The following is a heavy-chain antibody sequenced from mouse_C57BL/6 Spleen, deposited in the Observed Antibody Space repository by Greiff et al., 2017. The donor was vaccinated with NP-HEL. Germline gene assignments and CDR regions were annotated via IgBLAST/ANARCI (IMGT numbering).Heavy chain of an antibody. J-gene: IGHJ3*01. CDR1: GYTFTSYW. Sequence: QVQLQQPGAELVRPGSSVKLSCKASGYTFTSYWMHWVKQRPIQGLEWIGNIDPSDSETHYNQKFKDKATLTVDQSSSTAYMQLSSLTSEDSAVYYCARGSTGTGAWFAYWGQGTLVTVSA. CDR3: ARGSTGTGAWFAY. V-gene: IGHV1-52*01. CDR2: IDPSDSET. D-gene: IGHD4-1*02.